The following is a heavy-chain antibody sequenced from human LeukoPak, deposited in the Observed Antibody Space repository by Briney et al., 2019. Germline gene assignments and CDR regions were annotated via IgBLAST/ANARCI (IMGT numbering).Heavy chain of an antibody. Sequence: GGSLRLSCAASGFTFSSYAMSWVRQAPGKGLEGVSSISGSRGSTYSADSVKGRFTIARDNSKNTLYLQMNSLRAEDTAVYYCARDGGLHTNFDYWGQGTLLTVSS. V-gene: IGHV3-23*01. D-gene: IGHD2-15*01. CDR3: ARDGGLHTNFDY. J-gene: IGHJ4*02. CDR2: ISGSRGST. CDR1: GFTFSSYA.